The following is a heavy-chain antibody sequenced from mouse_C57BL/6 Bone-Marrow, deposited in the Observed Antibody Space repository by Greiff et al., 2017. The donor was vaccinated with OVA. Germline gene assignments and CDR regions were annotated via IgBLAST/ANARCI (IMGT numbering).Heavy chain of an antibody. D-gene: IGHD1-1*01. V-gene: IGHV14-4*01. CDR2: IDPENGDT. Sequence: EVQLQESGAELVRPGASVKLSCTASGFNIKDDYMHWVKQRPEQGLEWIGWIDPENGDTEYAAKFQGKATITADTSSNTAYLQLSSLTSEDTAVYYCTTEGYGRYVRVWFAYWGQGTLVTVSA. J-gene: IGHJ3*01. CDR3: TTEGYGRYVRVWFAY. CDR1: GFNIKDDY.